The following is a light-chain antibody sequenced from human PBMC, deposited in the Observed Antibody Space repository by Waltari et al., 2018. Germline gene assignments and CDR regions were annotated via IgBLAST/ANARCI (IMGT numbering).Light chain of an antibody. CDR2: KAS. CDR1: QSITNW. Sequence: DIQMTQSPSTLSASVGDRVTITCRASQSITNWLAWYQQKPVKAPKLVIYKASNLESGVPSRFSGSGSGTEFTLTISSLQPDDFATYYCQQYDNYWTFGQGTKVEIK. V-gene: IGKV1-5*03. J-gene: IGKJ1*01. CDR3: QQYDNYWT.